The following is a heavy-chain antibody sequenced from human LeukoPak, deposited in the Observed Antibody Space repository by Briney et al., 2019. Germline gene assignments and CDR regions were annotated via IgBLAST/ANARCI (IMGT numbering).Heavy chain of an antibody. CDR1: GFTFSNYI. J-gene: IGHJ5*02. Sequence: GGSLRLSCAASGFTFSNYILSWVRQTPGKGLEWVSTISASGHSTYYTDPVKGRFTISRDNSNSTLFLQMGSLSAEDTAIYYCATDVYGDYSRWFGPWGQGTLVTVSS. CDR3: ATDVYGDYSRWFGP. CDR2: ISASGHST. V-gene: IGHV3-23*01. D-gene: IGHD4-17*01.